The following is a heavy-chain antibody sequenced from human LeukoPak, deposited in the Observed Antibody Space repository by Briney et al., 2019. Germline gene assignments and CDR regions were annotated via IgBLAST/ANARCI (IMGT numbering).Heavy chain of an antibody. V-gene: IGHV5-51*01. Sequence: GESLKISCKTSGYSFTNYWIGWVRQMPGKGLEWMGIIYPGDSDTRYSPSFQGQVTVSADKSITTAYLQWSSLKASDSAMYYSARSRSYSAAKDYYFGMDVWGQGTTVTVSS. J-gene: IGHJ6*02. CDR3: ARSRSYSAAKDYYFGMDV. D-gene: IGHD2-2*01. CDR1: GYSFTNYW. CDR2: IYPGDSDT.